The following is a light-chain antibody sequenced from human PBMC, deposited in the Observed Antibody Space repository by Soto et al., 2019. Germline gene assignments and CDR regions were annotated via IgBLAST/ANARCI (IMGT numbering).Light chain of an antibody. CDR1: SSNIGNNY. CDR3: GVWDSSLSAGV. CDR2: GND. J-gene: IGLJ1*01. V-gene: IGLV1-51*02. Sequence: QSVLAQPPSVSAAPGQKVTISCSGSSSNIGNNYVSWYQHLPGTAPKLLIYGNDERPSGIPDRFSASKSGTSATLGITGLQSGDYVDYYCGVWDSSLSAGVFGTGSNVTVL.